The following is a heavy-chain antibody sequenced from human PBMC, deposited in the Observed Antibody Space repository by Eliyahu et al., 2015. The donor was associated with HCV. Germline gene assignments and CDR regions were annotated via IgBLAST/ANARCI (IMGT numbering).Heavy chain of an antibody. CDR1: GFAFGXYX. Sequence: EVQLLESGGGLVQPGGSLTLSCAASGFAFGXYXLTGVRQAPSKGLEWVSTIGHSGSEIRYAESVKGRFTISRDNSKNTLSLQMNSLRAEDTGVYYCAKDGNPGGSGNWYGDYGMDVWGQGTTVTVSS. CDR3: AKDGNPGGSGNWYGDYGMDV. CDR2: IGHSGSEI. V-gene: IGHV3-23*01. D-gene: IGHD3-10*01. J-gene: IGHJ6*02.